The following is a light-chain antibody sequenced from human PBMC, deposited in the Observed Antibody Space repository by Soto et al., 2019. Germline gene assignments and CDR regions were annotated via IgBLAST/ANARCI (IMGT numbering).Light chain of an antibody. CDR3: SSYAGSNNFVL. CDR2: EVT. CDR1: SSDVGGYNS. V-gene: IGLV2-8*01. Sequence: QSALTQPPSAPGSPGQSVTISCTGTSSDVGGYNSVSWYQQHPGKAPKLMIYEVTKRPSGVPDRFSGSKSGNTASLTVSGLQAEDEADYYCSSYAGSNNFVLFGGGTKLTVL. J-gene: IGLJ2*01.